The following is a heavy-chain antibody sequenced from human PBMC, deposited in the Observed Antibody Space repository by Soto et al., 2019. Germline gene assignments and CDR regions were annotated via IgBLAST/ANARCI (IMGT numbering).Heavy chain of an antibody. CDR2: MFYSGSS. CDR1: GGSISGYY. D-gene: IGHD4-4*01. CDR3: ARITPDYSNYVDY. Sequence: SETLSLTCTVSGGSISGYYCSWIRQPPGKGLEWIGYMFYSGSSNYNPSLKSRVSISLDTAKNQFSLKLRSVTAADTAVYYCARITPDYSNYVDYWGQGALVTVSS. J-gene: IGHJ4*02. V-gene: IGHV4-59*08.